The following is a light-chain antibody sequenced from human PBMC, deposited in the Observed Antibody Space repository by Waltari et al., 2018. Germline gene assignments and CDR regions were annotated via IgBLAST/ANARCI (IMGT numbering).Light chain of an antibody. Sequence: QXALXXPXXXSGSPGQSITLSCTGTTTDVGAYNFVSXYQQHPGEVPTLLIYEVNNRPSGVSXRXXXSXSGNTXSLTISGLLAEDEADYXXXXHSXSSXXVLFGXGXXXTVL. CDR3: XXHSXSSXXVL. CDR2: EVN. CDR1: TTDVGAYNF. J-gene: IGLJ3*02. V-gene: IGLV2-14*01.